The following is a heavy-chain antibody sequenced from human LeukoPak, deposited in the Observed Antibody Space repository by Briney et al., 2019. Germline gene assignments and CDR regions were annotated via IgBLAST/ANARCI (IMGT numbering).Heavy chain of an antibody. V-gene: IGHV4-59*01. CDR2: IYYSGST. CDR3: ARGPMVRGAISPFPVAFFDY. Sequence: SETLSLTCTVSGGSISSYYWSWIRQPPGKGLEWIGYIYYSGSTNYNPTRKSRVTISVDTSKNQFSLKLSSLTAADTAVYYCARGPMVRGAISPFPVAFFDYWGQGTLVTVSS. D-gene: IGHD3-10*01. J-gene: IGHJ4*02. CDR1: GGSISSYY.